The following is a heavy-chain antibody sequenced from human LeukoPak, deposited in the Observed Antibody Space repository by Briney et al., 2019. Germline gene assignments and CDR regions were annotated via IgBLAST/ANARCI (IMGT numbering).Heavy chain of an antibody. CDR3: ARDVYSYALFYYYYGMDV. Sequence: ASVKVSCKASGYTFTSYDINWVRQATGQGLEWMGWMNPNSGNTGYAQKFQGRVTMTRNTSISTAYMELSSLRSGDTAVYYCARDVYSYALFYYYYGMDVWGQGTTVTVSS. CDR1: GYTFTSYD. V-gene: IGHV1-8*01. J-gene: IGHJ6*02. CDR2: MNPNSGNT. D-gene: IGHD5-18*01.